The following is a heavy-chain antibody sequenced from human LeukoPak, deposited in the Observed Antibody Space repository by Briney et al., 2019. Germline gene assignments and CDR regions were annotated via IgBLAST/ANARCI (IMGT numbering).Heavy chain of an antibody. J-gene: IGHJ4*02. CDR1: GGSISSYY. CDR3: ARALSSGWRKYYFDY. D-gene: IGHD6-19*01. V-gene: IGHV4-59*01. Sequence: SETLSLTCTVSGGSISSYYWSWIRQPPGRGLEWIGYIYYRGSTNYNPSLKSRVTISVDTSKNQFSLKLSSVTAADTAVYYCARALSSGWRKYYFDYWGQGTLVTVSS. CDR2: IYYRGST.